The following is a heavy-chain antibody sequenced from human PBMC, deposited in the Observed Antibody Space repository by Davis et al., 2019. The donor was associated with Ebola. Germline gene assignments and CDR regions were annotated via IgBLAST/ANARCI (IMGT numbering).Heavy chain of an antibody. D-gene: IGHD3-22*01. Sequence: SETLSLTCTVSGGSISSDYWSWIRQPPGKGLEWIGYVYYTGTTHYNPSLKSRVTISVDTSKNQFSLKLSSVTAADTAVYYCARDYYDSSGYLWYFENWGQGTLVTVSS. CDR3: ARDYYDSSGYLWYFEN. V-gene: IGHV4-59*12. CDR1: GGSISSDY. CDR2: VYYTGTT. J-gene: IGHJ4*02.